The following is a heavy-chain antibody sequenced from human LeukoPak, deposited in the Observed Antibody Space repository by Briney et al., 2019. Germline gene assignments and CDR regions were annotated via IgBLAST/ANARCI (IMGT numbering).Heavy chain of an antibody. Sequence: GGSLRLSCAASGFTFSSYAMSWVRQAPGKGLEWVSGISGSGGGSTYDADSVKGRFTISRDNSKNTLYLQMNSLRAEDTAVYYCAKSKTPYCSSTNRLMFDYWGQGALVTVSS. J-gene: IGHJ4*02. CDR3: AKSKTPYCSSTNRLMFDY. CDR1: GFTFSSYA. D-gene: IGHD2-2*01. V-gene: IGHV3-23*01. CDR2: ISGSGGGST.